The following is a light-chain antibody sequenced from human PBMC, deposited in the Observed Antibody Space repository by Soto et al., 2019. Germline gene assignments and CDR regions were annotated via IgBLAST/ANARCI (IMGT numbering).Light chain of an antibody. V-gene: IGLV7-43*01. CDR1: SGAVTSGNY. J-gene: IGLJ2*01. CDR3: LLYYGGQLGV. CDR2: STN. Sequence: QTVVTQEPSLTVSPGGTVTLTCAPSSGAVTSGNYPNWFQQTPGQAPRALIYSTNHKYSWTPARFSGSLLGGKAALTLSGVQPEDEADYYCLLYYGGQLGVFGGGTKLTVL.